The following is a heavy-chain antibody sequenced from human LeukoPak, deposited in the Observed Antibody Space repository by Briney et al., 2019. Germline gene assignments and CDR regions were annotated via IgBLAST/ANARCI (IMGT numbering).Heavy chain of an antibody. J-gene: IGHJ4*02. CDR3: AKAFLGSWYYYDSSGYYFDY. CDR2: ISWNRGSI. D-gene: IGHD3-22*01. V-gene: IGHV3-9*01. Sequence: PGRSLRLSCAASGFTFDDYAMHWVRQAPGKGLEWVSGISWNRGSIGYADSVKGRFTISRDNAKNSLYLQMNSLRAEDTALYYCAKAFLGSWYYYDSSGYYFDYWGQGTLVTVSS. CDR1: GFTFDDYA.